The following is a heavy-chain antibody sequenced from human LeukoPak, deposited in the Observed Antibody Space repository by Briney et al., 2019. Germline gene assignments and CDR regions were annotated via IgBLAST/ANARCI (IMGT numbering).Heavy chain of an antibody. Sequence: PSETLSLTCAVYGGSFSGYYWSWIRQPPGKGLEWIGEINHSGSTNYNPSLKSRVTISVDTSKNQFSLKLSSVTAADTAVYYCASLAWGYCSRTSCPYWGQGTLVTVSS. CDR2: INHSGST. CDR3: ASLAWGYCSRTSCPY. J-gene: IGHJ4*02. V-gene: IGHV4-34*01. D-gene: IGHD2-2*01. CDR1: GGSFSGYY.